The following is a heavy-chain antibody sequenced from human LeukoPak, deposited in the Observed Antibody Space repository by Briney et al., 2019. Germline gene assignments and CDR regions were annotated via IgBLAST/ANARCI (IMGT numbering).Heavy chain of an antibody. J-gene: IGHJ4*02. CDR2: ISSSSSYI. V-gene: IGHV3-21*01. CDR1: GFTFSSYS. Sequence: PGGSLRLSCAASGFTFSSYSMNWVRQAPGKGLEWVSSISSSSSYIYYADSVKGRFTISRDNAKNSLYLQMNSLRAEDTAVYYCARDVGDSGYDFFYWGQGTLVTVSS. D-gene: IGHD5-12*01. CDR3: ARDVGDSGYDFFY.